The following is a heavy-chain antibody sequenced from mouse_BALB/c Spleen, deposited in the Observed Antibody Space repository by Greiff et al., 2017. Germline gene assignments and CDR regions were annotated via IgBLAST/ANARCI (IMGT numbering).Heavy chain of an antibody. Sequence: EVKVVESGGDLVKPGGSLKLSCAASGFTFSSYGMSWVRQTPDKRLEWVATISSGGSYTYYPDSVKGRFTISRDNAKNTLYLQMSSLKSEDTAMYYCARCPVAPYFDYWGQGTTLTVSS. CDR2: ISSGGSYT. V-gene: IGHV5-6*01. CDR1: GFTFSSYG. D-gene: IGHD1-1*01. J-gene: IGHJ2*01. CDR3: ARCPVAPYFDY.